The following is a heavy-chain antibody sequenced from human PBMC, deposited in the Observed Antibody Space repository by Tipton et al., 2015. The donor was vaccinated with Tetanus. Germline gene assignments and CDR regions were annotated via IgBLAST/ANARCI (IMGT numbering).Heavy chain of an antibody. Sequence: LRLSCTVSGGSIRSDNYSWNWIRQPPGKGLEWLAYISYSGRTNSNYPLKSRITISQDTSKNQFSLKLTSVTAADTAVYYCARAGMVTDDRSKFDSWGQGSLVSVSS. CDR3: ARAGMVTDDRSKFDS. CDR1: GGSIRSDNYS. CDR2: ISYSGRT. V-gene: IGHV4-61*01. D-gene: IGHD2-21*02. J-gene: IGHJ4*02.